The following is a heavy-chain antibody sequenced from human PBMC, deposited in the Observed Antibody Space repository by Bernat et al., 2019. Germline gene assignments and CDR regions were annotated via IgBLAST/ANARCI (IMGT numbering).Heavy chain of an antibody. CDR1: GGSFSGYY. Sequence: QVQLQQWGAGLLKPSETLSLTCAVYGGSFSGYYWSWIRQPPGKGLEWIGEINHSGSTNYNPSLKSRVTISVDTSKNQFSLKLSSVTAADTAVYYCARGGRYQPLLYGDFDHWGQGTLVTVSS. CDR2: INHSGST. D-gene: IGHD2-2*02. J-gene: IGHJ4*02. V-gene: IGHV4-34*01. CDR3: ARGGRYQPLLYGDFDH.